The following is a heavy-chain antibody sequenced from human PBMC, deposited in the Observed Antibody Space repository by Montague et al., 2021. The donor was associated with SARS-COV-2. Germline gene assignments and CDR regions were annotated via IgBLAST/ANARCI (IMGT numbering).Heavy chain of an antibody. CDR1: GFSISSGFY. D-gene: IGHD5-12*01. J-gene: IGHJ4*02. Sequence: SETLSLTCSVSGFSISSGFYWAWIRQSPGKGPEWIGTVYHSGYTXYNPSLKGRVTVSIDTSKNQFSLTATSVTAADTAVYFCARRGYTGSDYFDYWGQGTLVTVSS. CDR3: ARRGYTGSDYFDY. V-gene: IGHV4-38-2*01. CDR2: VYHSGYT.